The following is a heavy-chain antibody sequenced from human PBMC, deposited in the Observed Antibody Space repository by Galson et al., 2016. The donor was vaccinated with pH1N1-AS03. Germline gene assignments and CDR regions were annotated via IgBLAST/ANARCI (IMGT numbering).Heavy chain of an antibody. J-gene: IGHJ4*02. CDR1: GFTFSGYS. D-gene: IGHD6-19*01. V-gene: IGHV3-21*01. CDR3: ARDGPPQGISVAGSFDF. CDR2: ISSGGDYI. Sequence: SLRLSCAASGFTFSGYSMNWVRQAPGKGLEWVSTISSGGDYIYSSDSLKGRFTISRDNAKNSLYLQMNSLRDEDTAVYYCARDGPPQGISVAGSFDFWGQGTLVTVSS.